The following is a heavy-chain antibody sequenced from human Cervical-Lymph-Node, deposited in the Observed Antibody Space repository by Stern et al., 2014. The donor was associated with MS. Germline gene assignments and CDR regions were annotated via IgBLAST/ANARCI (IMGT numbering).Heavy chain of an antibody. CDR3: ARFAPYRWYYYAMDV. CDR2: ISMSGTTT. Sequence: QVQLVESGGGLVKPGGSLRLSCAASGFTFTNYYLSWIRQAPGKGLEWISYISMSGTTTYYADSVKGRFTISRDNAKNSLYLQLDSLRAEDTATYYCARFAPYRWYYYAMDVWGQGTTVTVAS. J-gene: IGHJ6*02. V-gene: IGHV3-11*01. CDR1: GFTFTNYY. D-gene: IGHD3-16*02.